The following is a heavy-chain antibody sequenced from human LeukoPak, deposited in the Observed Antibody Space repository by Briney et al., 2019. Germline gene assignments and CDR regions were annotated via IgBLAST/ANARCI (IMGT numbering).Heavy chain of an antibody. CDR1: GGSISSYY. J-gene: IGHJ5*02. D-gene: IGHD3-9*01. V-gene: IGHV4-4*07. Sequence: PETLSLTCTVSGGSISSYYWSWIRQPAGKGLEWIGRIYTSGSTNYNPSLKSRVTMSVDTSKNQFSLKLSSVTAADTAVYYCAGEARNYDMLHFDPWGQGTLVRVSS. CDR2: IYTSGST. CDR3: AGEARNYDMLHFDP.